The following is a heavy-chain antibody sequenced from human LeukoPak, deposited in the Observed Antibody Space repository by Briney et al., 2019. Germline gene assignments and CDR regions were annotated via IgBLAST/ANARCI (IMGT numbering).Heavy chain of an antibody. V-gene: IGHV1-2*02. Sequence: ASVKVSCKASGYTFTGYYMLWVRQAPGQGLEWMGWINPNSGGTNYAQKFQGRVTMTRDTSISTAYMELSRLRSDDTAVYYCARGRYSESPFDYWGQGTLVTVSS. CDR1: GYTFTGYY. CDR2: INPNSGGT. J-gene: IGHJ4*02. D-gene: IGHD1-26*01. CDR3: ARGRYSESPFDY.